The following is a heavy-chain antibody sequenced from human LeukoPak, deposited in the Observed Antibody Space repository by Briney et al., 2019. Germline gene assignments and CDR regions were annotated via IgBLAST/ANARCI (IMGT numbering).Heavy chain of an antibody. V-gene: IGHV4-38-2*01. Sequence: PLETLSLTCAVSGYSISSGYYWGWIRQPPGKGLEWIGSIYHSGSTYYNPSLKSRVTISVDTSKNQFSLKLSSVTAADTAVYYCAKTRERAHTYYYYMDVWGKGTTVTVSS. J-gene: IGHJ6*03. CDR2: IYHSGST. CDR1: GYSISSGYY. CDR3: AKTRERAHTYYYYMDV.